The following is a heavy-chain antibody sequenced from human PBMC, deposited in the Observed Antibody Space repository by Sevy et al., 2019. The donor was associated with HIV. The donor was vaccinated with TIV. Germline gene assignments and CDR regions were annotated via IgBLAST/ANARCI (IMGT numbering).Heavy chain of an antibody. Sequence: GGSLRLSCAASGFTFRSFSMHWVRQAPGKWLEWVTTVSYDGSNTYYADSVKGRFAVFRDNSRNLLTLQMNNLRPEDTAVYYCALERLSSDVAEYFQNWGQGTPVTVSS. J-gene: IGHJ1*01. CDR2: VSYDGSNT. CDR3: ALERLSSDVAEYFQN. CDR1: GFTFRSFS. V-gene: IGHV3-30*09. D-gene: IGHD1-1*01.